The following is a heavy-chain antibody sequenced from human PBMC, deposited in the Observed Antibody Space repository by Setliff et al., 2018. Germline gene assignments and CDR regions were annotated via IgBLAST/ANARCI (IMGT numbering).Heavy chain of an antibody. CDR1: GYTFTNYW. CDR2: IYPGDSDT. CDR3: ARQAIFGSDAFDI. V-gene: IGHV5-51*01. D-gene: IGHD3-3*01. J-gene: IGHJ3*02. Sequence: GESLKISCKGSGYTFTNYWIGWVRQMPGKGLEWMGIIYPGDSDTRYSPSFQGQVTISADKSISTAYLQWSSLKASDTAMYYCARQAIFGSDAFDIWGQGTMVTVSS.